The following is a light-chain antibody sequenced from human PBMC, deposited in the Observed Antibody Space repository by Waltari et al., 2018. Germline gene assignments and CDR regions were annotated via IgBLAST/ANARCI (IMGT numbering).Light chain of an antibody. CDR2: ANY. CDR3: ATWDDSLSGRV. CDR1: SSNIGPNT. Sequence: QSVLTQPPSASGTPGQRVTISCSGSSSNIGPNTVTWYQQLPGTAPKTLIFANYHRPSGVPDRFSASKSGTSASLVISGLQSEDEADYFCATWDDSLSGRVFGGGTKVTVL. V-gene: IGLV1-44*01. J-gene: IGLJ3*02.